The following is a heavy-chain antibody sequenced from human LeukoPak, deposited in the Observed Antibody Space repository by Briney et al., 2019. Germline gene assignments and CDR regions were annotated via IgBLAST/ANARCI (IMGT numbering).Heavy chain of an antibody. V-gene: IGHV1-69*04. CDR1: GGTFSSYA. J-gene: IGHJ4*02. D-gene: IGHD2-15*01. CDR3: ARDCSGGSCYDY. Sequence: SVKVSCKASGGTFSSYAINWVRQAPGQGLEWMGRIIPILGIANYAQKFQGRVTITADKSTSTAYMELSSLRSEDTAVYYCARDCSGGSCYDYWGQGTLVTVSS. CDR2: IIPILGIA.